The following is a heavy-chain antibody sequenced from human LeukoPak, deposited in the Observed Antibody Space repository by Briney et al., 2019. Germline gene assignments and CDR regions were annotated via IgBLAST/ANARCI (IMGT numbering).Heavy chain of an antibody. V-gene: IGHV3-48*01. Sequence: GGSLRLSCAASGFTFSSYSMNWVRQAPGKGLEWVSYISSSSSTIYYADSVKGRFTISRDNDKTSLYLQMNSLRAEDTAVYYCAKSNGYGLVDIWGQGTMVTVSS. CDR2: ISSSSSTI. J-gene: IGHJ3*02. CDR1: GFTFSSYS. D-gene: IGHD3-10*01. CDR3: AKSNGYGLVDI.